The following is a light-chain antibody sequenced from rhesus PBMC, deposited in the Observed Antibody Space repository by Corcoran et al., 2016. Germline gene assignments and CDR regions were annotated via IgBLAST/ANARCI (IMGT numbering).Light chain of an antibody. CDR1: QGISSY. CDR2: YAA. Sequence: DIQMTQSPSSLPTSVGDRVTITCWASQGISSYVAWYQQKPGKAPKPLIYYAAILESGDPSRFSGHGSGTEFTLTISSLQPKDFATYYCQQYNSDPPAFGGGTKVEIK. J-gene: IGKJ4*01. V-gene: IGKV1-37*01. CDR3: QQYNSDPPA.